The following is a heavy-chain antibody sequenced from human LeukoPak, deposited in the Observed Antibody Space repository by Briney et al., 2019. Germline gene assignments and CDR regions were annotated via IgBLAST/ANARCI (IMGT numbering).Heavy chain of an antibody. CDR1: GGSISSSSYY. D-gene: IGHD6-19*01. CDR2: IYYSGST. Sequence: SETLSLTCTVSGGSISSSSYYWGWIRQPPGKGLEWIGSIYYSGSTYYNPSLKSRVTISVDTSKNQFSLKLSSVTAADTAVYYCASLPSGIAVGFDYWGQGTLVTVSS. V-gene: IGHV4-39*07. CDR3: ASLPSGIAVGFDY. J-gene: IGHJ4*02.